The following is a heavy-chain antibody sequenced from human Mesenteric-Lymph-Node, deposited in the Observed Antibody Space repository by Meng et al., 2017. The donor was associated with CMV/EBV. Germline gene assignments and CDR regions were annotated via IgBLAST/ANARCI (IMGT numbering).Heavy chain of an antibody. Sequence: GSLRLSCAVYGGSFSDFYWSWIRQPPGKGLEWIGEINHSGSTNYNPSLKSRVTISVDTSKNQFSLKLSSVTAADTAVYYCARGPAAQYYFDYWGQGTLVTVSS. J-gene: IGHJ4*02. CDR2: INHSGST. CDR1: GGSFSDFY. V-gene: IGHV4-34*01. D-gene: IGHD6-13*01. CDR3: ARGPAAQYYFDY.